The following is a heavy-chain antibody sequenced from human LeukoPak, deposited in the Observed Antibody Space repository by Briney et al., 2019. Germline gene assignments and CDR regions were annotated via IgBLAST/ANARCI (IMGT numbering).Heavy chain of an antibody. J-gene: IGHJ3*02. V-gene: IGHV3-21*01. D-gene: IGHD2-21*01. CDR2: ISSRSTYI. CDR3: ATSMAQDVDAFHI. Sequence: GGSLRLSCAASGFTFSTYWMYWVRQAPGKGLEWVSSISSRSTYIYYADSVKGRFTISRDNAKNSLYLQMNNLRAEDTAMFYCATSMAQDVDAFHIWGQGTMVTVSS. CDR1: GFTFSTYW.